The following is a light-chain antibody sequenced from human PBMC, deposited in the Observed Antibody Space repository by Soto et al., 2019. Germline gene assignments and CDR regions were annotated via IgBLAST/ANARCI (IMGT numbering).Light chain of an antibody. CDR1: QSISSW. CDR3: QQYNDNWT. J-gene: IGKJ1*01. Sequence: DIQMTQFPSTLSASVRDRVTITCRASQSISSWLAWYQQKPGTAPNLLIYKASTLQSGVPSRFSGSGSGTEFTLTISSLQPDDSATYYCQQYNDNWTFGQGTKVDIK. CDR2: KAS. V-gene: IGKV1-5*03.